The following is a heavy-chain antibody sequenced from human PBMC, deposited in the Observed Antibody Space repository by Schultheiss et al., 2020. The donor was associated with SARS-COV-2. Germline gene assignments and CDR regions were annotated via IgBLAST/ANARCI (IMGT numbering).Heavy chain of an antibody. J-gene: IGHJ5*01. CDR2: IYYSGST. CDR3: ANLGVSYSSGWENDS. CDR1: GGSVSSDSYY. D-gene: IGHD6-19*01. Sequence: SETLSLTCTVSGGSVSSDSYYWSWIRQPPGKGLEWIGYIYYSGSTNYNPSLKSRVTISVVTSKNQFSLKLSSVTAADTAVYYCANLGVSYSSGWENDSWGQGTLVTVSS. V-gene: IGHV4-61*01.